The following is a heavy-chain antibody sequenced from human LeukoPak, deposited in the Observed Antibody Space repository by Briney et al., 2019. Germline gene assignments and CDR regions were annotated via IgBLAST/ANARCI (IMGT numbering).Heavy chain of an antibody. D-gene: IGHD2-15*01. V-gene: IGHV3-23*01. CDR1: GFTFSTYW. CDR2: CGSGGNT. J-gene: IGHJ4*02. Sequence: PGGSLRLSCAATGFTFSTYWMSWVRQVPGKGLEWVSTCGSGGNTYYADSVKGRFTISRDNSKNTLYLQMNSLRAEDTAVYYCAKSGLNRFDYWGQGTLVTVSS. CDR3: AKSGLNRFDY.